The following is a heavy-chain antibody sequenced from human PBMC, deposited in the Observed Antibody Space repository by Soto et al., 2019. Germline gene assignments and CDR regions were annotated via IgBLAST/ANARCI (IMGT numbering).Heavy chain of an antibody. CDR1: GGSISSGGYY. CDR3: ASTYYNASSGPFDY. V-gene: IGHV4-31*03. D-gene: IGHD3-22*01. Sequence: SETLSLTCTVSGGSISSGGYYWSWVRQHPGKGLEWIGYIYYSGSTYYNPSLKSRVTISVDTSKNQFSLKLSSATAADTAFYYCASTYYNASSGPFDYWGQGTLVTVSS. J-gene: IGHJ4*02. CDR2: IYYSGST.